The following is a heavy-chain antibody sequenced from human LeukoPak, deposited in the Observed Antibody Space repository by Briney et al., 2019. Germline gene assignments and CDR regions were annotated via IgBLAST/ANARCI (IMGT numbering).Heavy chain of an antibody. CDR3: AKDMGQGHWNDPTGYYYYYGMDV. V-gene: IGHV3-30*18. D-gene: IGHD1-1*01. CDR1: GFTFSSYG. Sequence: PGGSLRLSCAASGFTFSSYGMHWVRQAPGKGLEWVAVISYDGSNKYYADSVKGRFTISRDNSKNTLYLQMNSLRAEDTAVYYCAKDMGQGHWNDPTGYYYYYGMDVWGKGTTVTVSS. CDR2: ISYDGSNK. J-gene: IGHJ6*04.